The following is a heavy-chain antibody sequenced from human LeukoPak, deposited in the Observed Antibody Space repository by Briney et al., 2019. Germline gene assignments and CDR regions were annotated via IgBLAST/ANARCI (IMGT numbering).Heavy chain of an antibody. J-gene: IGHJ4*02. CDR2: MSHDGTNE. D-gene: IGHD5-18*01. V-gene: IGHV3-30-3*01. CDR1: GFTFDNYA. CDR3: ARDGEIQLWSPYYFDF. Sequence: GGSLRLSCAASGFTFDNYAINWVRQAPGRGLEWVAVMSHDGTNEYYADSAKGRFTISRDNSKNTLYLQMNSLRPEDTAVYYCARDGEIQLWSPYYFDFWGQGTLVTVSS.